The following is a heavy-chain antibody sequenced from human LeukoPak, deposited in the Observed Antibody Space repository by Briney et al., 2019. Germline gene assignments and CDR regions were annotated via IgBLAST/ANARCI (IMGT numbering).Heavy chain of an antibody. CDR3: ARDQYYYGSGSYYTEFDY. V-gene: IGHV3-21*01. CDR1: GFTFSSYS. D-gene: IGHD3-10*01. J-gene: IGHJ4*02. Sequence: GGSLRLSCAASGFTFSSYSMNWVRQAPGKGLEWVSSISSSSSYIYYADSVKGRFAISRDNAKNSLYLQMNSLRAEDTAVYYCARDQYYYGSGSYYTEFDYWGQGTLVTVSS. CDR2: ISSSSSYI.